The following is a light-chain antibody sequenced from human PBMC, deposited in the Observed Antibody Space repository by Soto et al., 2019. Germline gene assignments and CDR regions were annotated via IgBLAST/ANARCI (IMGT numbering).Light chain of an antibody. V-gene: IGKV3-11*01. CDR1: QSVSSY. CDR2: DAS. J-gene: IGKJ1*01. Sequence: EIVLTQYPATPSVSPGERATLSCRASQSVSSYLAWYQQKPGQAPRLLIYDASNRATGIPARFSGSGSGTDFTLTISSLEPEDFAVYYCQQRSNWPCTFGQGTKVDIK. CDR3: QQRSNWPCT.